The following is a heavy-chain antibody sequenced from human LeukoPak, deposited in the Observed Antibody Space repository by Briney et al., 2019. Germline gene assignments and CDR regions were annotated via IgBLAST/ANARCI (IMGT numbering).Heavy chain of an antibody. D-gene: IGHD1-26*01. CDR2: IIPIFGTA. CDR1: GGTFSSYA. J-gene: IGHJ3*02. V-gene: IGHV1-69*05. Sequence: GASVKVSCKASGGTFSSYAISWVRQAPGQGLEWMGGIIPIFGTANYAQKFQGRVTITTDESTSTAYMELSSLRSEDTAVYYCARPIVGATLDAFDIWGQGTMVTVSP. CDR3: ARPIVGATLDAFDI.